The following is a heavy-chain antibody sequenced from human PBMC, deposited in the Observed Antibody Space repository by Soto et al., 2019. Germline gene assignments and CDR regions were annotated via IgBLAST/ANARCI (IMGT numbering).Heavy chain of an antibody. D-gene: IGHD3-3*01. J-gene: IGHJ4*02. CDR3: ARDPYDFWSGYYLYSDY. CDR2: INPNSGGT. CDR1: GYTFTGYD. V-gene: IGHV1-2*02. Sequence: GASVKVSCKASGYTFTGYDMHWVRQAPGQGLEWMGWINPNSGGTNYAQKFQGRVTMTRDTSISTAYMELSRLRSDDTAVYYCARDPYDFWSGYYLYSDYWGQGTLVTVSS.